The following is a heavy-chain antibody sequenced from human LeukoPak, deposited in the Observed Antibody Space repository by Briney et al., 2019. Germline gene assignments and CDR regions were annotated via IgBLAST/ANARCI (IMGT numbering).Heavy chain of an antibody. D-gene: IGHD1/OR15-1a*01. CDR3: ARTDILEQPWVTSDFLDWDFDL. CDR1: GGSISSSSYY. J-gene: IGHJ2*01. Sequence: PSETLSLTCTVSGGSISSSSYYWGWIRQPPGKGLEWIGSIYYSGSTYYNPSLKSRVTISVDTSKNQFSLKLSSVTAADTAVYYCARTDILEQPWVTSDFLDWDFDLWGRGTLVTVSS. V-gene: IGHV4-39*01. CDR2: IYYSGST.